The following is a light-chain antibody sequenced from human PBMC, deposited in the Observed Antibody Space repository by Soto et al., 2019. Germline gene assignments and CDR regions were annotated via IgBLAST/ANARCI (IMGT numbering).Light chain of an antibody. CDR2: DAS. V-gene: IGKV3-11*01. CDR1: QSVSSY. Sequence: EIVLTQSPATLSLSPGERSTLSCRASQSVSSYLACYQQKPGQAPRLLIYDASNRATGITARFSGSGSGTDFTLIFSSLAPEDFAVYYCQQRSNWPPRWTFVQGTKVAIK. J-gene: IGKJ1*01. CDR3: QQRSNWPPRWT.